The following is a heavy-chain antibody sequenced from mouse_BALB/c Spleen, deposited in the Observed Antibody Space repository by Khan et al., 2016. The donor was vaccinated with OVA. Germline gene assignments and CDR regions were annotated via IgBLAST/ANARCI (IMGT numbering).Heavy chain of an antibody. CDR2: INPSTGYS. CDR3: ANHGSSSAWFAY. Sequence: QVQLKESGAELAKPGASVKMSCKASGYTFTSYWMHWVQQRPGQGLEWIGYINPSTGYSEYKQKFKDKATLTADKSSSTAYMQLSSLTSDDSAVYYCANHGSSSAWFAYWGQGTLVTVSA. D-gene: IGHD1-1*01. CDR1: GYTFTSYW. J-gene: IGHJ3*01. V-gene: IGHV1-7*01.